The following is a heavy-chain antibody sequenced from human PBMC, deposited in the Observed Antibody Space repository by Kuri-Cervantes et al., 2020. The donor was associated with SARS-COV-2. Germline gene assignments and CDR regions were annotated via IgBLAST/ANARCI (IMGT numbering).Heavy chain of an antibody. CDR2: IRKKLIIYTT. D-gene: IGHD3-3*01. CDR3: TRMSTQYYDFWSGGYRDFDY. V-gene: IGHV3-72*01. J-gene: IGHJ4*02. Sequence: LSLTCAASGFTFSDHDMDWVRQAPGKGLEWVGRIRKKLIIYTTEYAASVKGRFTISRDDSKNSLFLQMNRLKTEDTAVYYCTRMSTQYYDFWSGGYRDFDYWGQGTLVTVSS. CDR1: GFTFSDHD.